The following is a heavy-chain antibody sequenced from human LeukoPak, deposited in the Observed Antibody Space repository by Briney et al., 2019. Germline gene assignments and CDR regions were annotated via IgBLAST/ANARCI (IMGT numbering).Heavy chain of an antibody. J-gene: IGHJ4*02. D-gene: IGHD6-19*01. CDR2: ISAYNGNT. CDR1: GDIFSNSG. V-gene: IGHV1-18*01. CDR3: ARTDVVAGTVGY. Sequence: PGASVKVSCKASGDIFSNSGISWVRQAPGQGLEWMGWISAYNGNTNYAQKLQGRVTMTTDTSTSTAYMELRSLRSDDTAVYYCARTDVVAGTVGYWGQGTLVTVSS.